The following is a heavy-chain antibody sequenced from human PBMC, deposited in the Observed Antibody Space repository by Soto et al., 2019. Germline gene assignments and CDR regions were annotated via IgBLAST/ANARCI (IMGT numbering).Heavy chain of an antibody. Sequence: GESLKISCKGSGYSFTSYWISWVRQMPGKGLEWMGRIDPSDSYTNYSPSFQGHVTISADKSISTAYLQWSSLKASDTAMYYCARRYYDSSGYHNWFDPWGQGTLVTVSS. CDR2: IDPSDSYT. D-gene: IGHD3-22*01. V-gene: IGHV5-10-1*01. CDR3: ARRYYDSSGYHNWFDP. CDR1: GYSFTSYW. J-gene: IGHJ5*02.